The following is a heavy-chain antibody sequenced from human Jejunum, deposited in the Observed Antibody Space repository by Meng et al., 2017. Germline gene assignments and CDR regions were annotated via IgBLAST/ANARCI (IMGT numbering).Heavy chain of an antibody. CDR3: AKDCLGVVGVIDAFDI. Sequence: GESLKISCAASGFTFTKFPMSWVRQAPGKGLEWVSSITGSGISTYYADSVKGRFTISRDDSKSAVYLQMNSLRVEDTAIYYCAKDCLGVVGVIDAFDIWGQGTMVTVSS. J-gene: IGHJ3*02. CDR2: ITGSGIST. D-gene: IGHD1-26*01. CDR1: GFTFTKFP. V-gene: IGHV3-23*01.